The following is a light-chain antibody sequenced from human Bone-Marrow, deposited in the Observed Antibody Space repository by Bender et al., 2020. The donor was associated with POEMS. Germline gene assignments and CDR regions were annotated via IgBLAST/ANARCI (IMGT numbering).Light chain of an antibody. J-gene: IGLJ3*02. V-gene: IGLV2-14*03. Sequence: QSALTQPASVSGSPGQSITISCTGTSSDVGGYNYVSWYQQHPGKVPKVVIYDVSVRASGIPDRFSAYKSGTSASLVITGLQADDEAVYHCLSYDKGLNAWVFGGGTKLTVL. CDR1: SSDVGGYNY. CDR2: DVS. CDR3: LSYDKGLNAWV.